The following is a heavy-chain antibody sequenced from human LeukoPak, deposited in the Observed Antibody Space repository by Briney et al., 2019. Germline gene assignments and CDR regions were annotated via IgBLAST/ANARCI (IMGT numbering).Heavy chain of an antibody. D-gene: IGHD1-26*01. Sequence: SETLSLTCAVYGGSFSGYYWSWIRQPPGKGLEWIGEINHSGSTNYNPSLKSRVTISVDTSKNQFSLKLSSVTAADTAVYYCARVDLIVGATYFDYWGQGTLVTVSS. CDR2: INHSGST. V-gene: IGHV4-34*01. CDR3: ARVDLIVGATYFDY. CDR1: GGSFSGYY. J-gene: IGHJ4*02.